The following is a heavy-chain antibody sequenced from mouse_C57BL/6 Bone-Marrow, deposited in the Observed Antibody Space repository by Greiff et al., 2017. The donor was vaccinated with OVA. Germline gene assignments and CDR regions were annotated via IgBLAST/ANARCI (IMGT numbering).Heavy chain of an antibody. CDR3: TTDYDVFAY. J-gene: IGHJ3*01. Sequence: EVKLEESGAELVRPGASVKLSCTASGFNIKDDYMHWVKQRPEQGLEWIGWIDPENGDTEYASKFQGKATITADTSSNTAYLQLSSLTSEDTAVYYYTTDYDVFAYWGQGTLVTVSA. CDR1: GFNIKDDY. V-gene: IGHV14-4*01. D-gene: IGHD2-4*01. CDR2: IDPENGDT.